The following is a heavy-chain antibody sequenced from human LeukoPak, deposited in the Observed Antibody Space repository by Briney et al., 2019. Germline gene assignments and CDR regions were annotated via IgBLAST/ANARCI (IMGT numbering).Heavy chain of an antibody. J-gene: IGHJ6*02. CDR1: GYTVTSYG. CDR2: ISAYNGNT. D-gene: IGHD4-23*01. CDR3: ARDGGGKGREGYYYYGMDV. V-gene: IGHV1-18*01. Sequence: GASVKVSCKAAGYTVTSYGISWVRQAPGQGLEWMGWISAYNGNTNYAQKLQGRVTMTTDTSTSTAYMELRSLRSDDTAVYYCARDGGGKGREGYYYYGMDVWGQGTTVTVSS.